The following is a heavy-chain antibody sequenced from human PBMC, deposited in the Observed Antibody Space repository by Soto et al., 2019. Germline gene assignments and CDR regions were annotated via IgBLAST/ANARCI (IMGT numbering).Heavy chain of an antibody. CDR3: AREEYALDV. CDR1: GGSISSYY. CDR2: IYTSGST. Sequence: QVQLQESGPGLVKPSETLSLTCSVSGGSISSYYWSWIRQTSEEGLEWIGRIYTSGSTTYNPSLKSRVTMSIDTSKSQISLEVKSVTAADTAIYSCAREEYALDVWGQGSTVTVS. V-gene: IGHV4-4*07. J-gene: IGHJ6*02.